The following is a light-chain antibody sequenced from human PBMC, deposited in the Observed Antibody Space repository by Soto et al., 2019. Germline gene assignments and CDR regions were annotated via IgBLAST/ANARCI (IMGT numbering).Light chain of an antibody. CDR3: QQYNNWPLT. J-gene: IGKJ5*01. CDR1: QSVSSY. V-gene: IGKV3-11*01. Sequence: EIVLTPSPATLSLSPGERATLSCRASQSVSSYLAWYQQKPGQAPRLLIYGASSRATGIPDRFSGSGSGTDFTLTISRLEPEDFAVYYCQQYNNWPLTFGQGTRLEIK. CDR2: GAS.